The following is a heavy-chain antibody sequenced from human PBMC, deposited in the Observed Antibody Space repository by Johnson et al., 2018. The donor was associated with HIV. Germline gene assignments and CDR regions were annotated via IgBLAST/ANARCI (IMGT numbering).Heavy chain of an antibody. D-gene: IGHD1-1*01. CDR3: ARETRRYNWNVDGSSFDI. CDR1: GFTFSSYD. J-gene: IGHJ3*02. V-gene: IGHV3-13*01. Sequence: VQLVESGGGLVQPGGSLRLSCAASGFTFSSYDMHWVRQATGKGLEWVSAIGTAGDTYYPGSVKGRFTISRENAKNSLYLQMNSLRAEDTAVYYCARETRRYNWNVDGSSFDIWGQGTMVTVSS. CDR2: IGTAGDT.